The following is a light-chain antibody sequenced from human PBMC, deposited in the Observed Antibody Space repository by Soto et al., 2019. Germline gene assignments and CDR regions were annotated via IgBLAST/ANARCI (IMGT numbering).Light chain of an antibody. J-gene: IGLJ1*01. CDR1: SREVGGYNY. V-gene: IGLV2-14*01. Sequence: QSVLTQPASVSGSPGQSITISCTGTSREVGGYNYVSWYQQHPGKAPKLMIYDVSDRPSGVSNRFSGSKSGNTASLTISGLQAEDEADYYCCSYTSSSTPNYVFGIGTKAPS. CDR3: CSYTSSSTPNYV. CDR2: DVS.